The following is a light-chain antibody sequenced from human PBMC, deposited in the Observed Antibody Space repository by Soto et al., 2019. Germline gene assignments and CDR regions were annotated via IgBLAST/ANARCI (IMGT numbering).Light chain of an antibody. CDR3: QQTYTSPYT. CDR2: AAS. J-gene: IGKJ2*01. CDR1: QNSRDY. Sequence: DTQMPQSPSSLSASVGDRVTLTCRASQNSRDYLNWYLQKPGKAPKLLIYAASTLQSGVPSRFRGSGSGTDFSLTISSLQPEDFATYYCQQTYTSPYTFGQGTKLESK. V-gene: IGKV1-39*01.